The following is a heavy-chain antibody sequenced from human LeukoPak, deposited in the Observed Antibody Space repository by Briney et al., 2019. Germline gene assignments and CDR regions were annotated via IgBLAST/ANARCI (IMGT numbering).Heavy chain of an antibody. J-gene: IGHJ4*02. CDR1: GFTFDDYT. Sequence: GGSLRLSCAASGFTFDDYTMHWGRQTPGKGLEWVSLISLDSDSIYYVDSVKGRFTTSRDNSKNSLYLQMNSLRTEDTALYYCVRARQISGDYYAPNYFDSWGQGTLVTVSS. D-gene: IGHD3-22*01. V-gene: IGHV3-43*01. CDR2: ISLDSDSI. CDR3: VRARQISGDYYAPNYFDS.